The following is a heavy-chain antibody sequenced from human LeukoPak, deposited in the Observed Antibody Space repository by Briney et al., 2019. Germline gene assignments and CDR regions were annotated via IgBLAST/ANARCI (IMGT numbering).Heavy chain of an antibody. CDR2: VYYSGSS. J-gene: IGHJ4*02. D-gene: IGHD3-22*01. V-gene: IGHV4-59*01. CDR1: GGSISYYH. Sequence: PSETLSLTCTVSGGSISYYHWTWVRQPPGKGLEWIGYVYYSGSSSYNPSFKSRVTMSVDTSKNQFSLRLSSVTAADTAVYFCARGADTSAYYYYFDYWGQGILVAVSS. CDR3: ARGADTSAYYYYFDY.